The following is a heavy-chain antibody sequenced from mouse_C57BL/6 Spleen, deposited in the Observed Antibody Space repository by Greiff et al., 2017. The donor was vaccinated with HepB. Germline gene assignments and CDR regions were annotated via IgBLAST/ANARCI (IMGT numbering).Heavy chain of an antibody. J-gene: IGHJ1*03. Sequence: EVQLQQSVAELVRPGASVKLSCTASGFNIKNTYMHWVKQRPEQGLEWIGRIDPANGNTKYAPKFQGKATITADTSSNTAYLQLSSLTSEDTAIYDCARDWYYGSSYWYFDVWGTGTTVTVAS. CDR3: ARDWYYGSSYWYFDV. D-gene: IGHD1-1*01. CDR2: IDPANGNT. V-gene: IGHV14-3*01. CDR1: GFNIKNTY.